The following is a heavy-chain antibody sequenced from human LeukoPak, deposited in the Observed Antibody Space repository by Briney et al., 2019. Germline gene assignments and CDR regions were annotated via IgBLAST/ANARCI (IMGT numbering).Heavy chain of an antibody. CDR1: GGSFSGYY. V-gene: IGHV4-59*01. J-gene: IGHJ3*02. CDR2: IYYSGST. D-gene: IGHD3-22*01. CDR3: ASVGSYYHDSSGPSNAFDI. Sequence: PSETLSLTCAVYGGSFSGYYWSWIRQPPGKGLEWIGYIYYSGSTNYNPSLKSRVTISVDTSKNQFSLKLSSVTAADTAVYYCASVGSYYHDSSGPSNAFDIWGQGTMLTVSS.